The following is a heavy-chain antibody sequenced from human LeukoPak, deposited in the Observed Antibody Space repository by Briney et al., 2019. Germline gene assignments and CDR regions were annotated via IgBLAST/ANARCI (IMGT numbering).Heavy chain of an antibody. J-gene: IGHJ3*02. CDR1: GGSISSGGYY. Sequence: PSQTLSLTCTVSGGSISSGGYYWSWIRQHPGKGLEWIGYIYYSGSTYYNPSLKSRVTISVDTSKNQFSLKLSSVSAADTAVYYCARDIAYCDGDCSDYAFDIWGQGTMVTVSS. D-gene: IGHD2-21*02. CDR2: IYYSGST. CDR3: ARDIAYCDGDCSDYAFDI. V-gene: IGHV4-31*03.